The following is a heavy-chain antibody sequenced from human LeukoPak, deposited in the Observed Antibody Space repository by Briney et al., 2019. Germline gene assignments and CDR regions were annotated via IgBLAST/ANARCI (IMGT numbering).Heavy chain of an antibody. V-gene: IGHV3-53*04. Sequence: GGSLRLSCAASGFTVNGKYMSWVRQAPGKGLEWVSVIYSGGSTYYADSVKGRFTISRHNSKNTLYLQMNSLRAGDTAVYYCARVFRGAFDIWGQGTMVTVSS. CDR1: GFTVNGKY. D-gene: IGHD3-16*01. CDR3: ARVFRGAFDI. CDR2: IYSGGST. J-gene: IGHJ3*02.